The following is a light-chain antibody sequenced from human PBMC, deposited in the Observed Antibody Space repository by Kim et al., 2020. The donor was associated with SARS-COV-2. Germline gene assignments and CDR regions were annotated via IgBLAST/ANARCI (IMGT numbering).Light chain of an antibody. V-gene: IGKV3-20*01. Sequence: EIVLTQSPGTLSLSPGERATLSCRASQSVSSYLAWYQQKPGQAHRLLIYGASSRATGIPDRFSGSGSGTDFTLTISRLEPEDFAVYYCQQYGSSPLYSFGQGTKLEIK. J-gene: IGKJ2*03. CDR1: QSVSSY. CDR2: GAS. CDR3: QQYGSSPLYS.